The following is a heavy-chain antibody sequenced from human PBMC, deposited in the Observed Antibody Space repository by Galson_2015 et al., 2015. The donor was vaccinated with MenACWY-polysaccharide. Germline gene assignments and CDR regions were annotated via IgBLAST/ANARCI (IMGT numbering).Heavy chain of an antibody. D-gene: IGHD6-19*01. CDR3: AREVTVTGMDY. Sequence: SVKVSCKASGYTFTSYYMHWVRQAPGQGLEWMGVINPTGGGTSYAQKFQGRVTMTRDTSTTTVYMELSSLRSEDTAVYYCAREVTVTGMDYWGQGTLATVSS. J-gene: IGHJ4*02. CDR2: INPTGGGT. V-gene: IGHV1-46*01. CDR1: GYTFTSYY.